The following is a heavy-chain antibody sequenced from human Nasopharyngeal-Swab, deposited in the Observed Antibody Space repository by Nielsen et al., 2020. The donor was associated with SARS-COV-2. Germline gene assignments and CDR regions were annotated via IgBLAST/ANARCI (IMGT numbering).Heavy chain of an antibody. V-gene: IGHV4-39*01. CDR1: GGSISSSSYY. CDR3: ARMTNVDTEPHYYMDV. CDR2: IYYSGST. J-gene: IGHJ6*03. D-gene: IGHD5-18*01. Sequence: SETLSLTCTVPGGSISSSSYYWGWIRQPPGKGLEWIGSIYYSGSTYYNPSLKSRVTISVDTSKNQFSLKLSSVTAADTAVYYCARMTNVDTEPHYYMDVWGKGTTVTVSS.